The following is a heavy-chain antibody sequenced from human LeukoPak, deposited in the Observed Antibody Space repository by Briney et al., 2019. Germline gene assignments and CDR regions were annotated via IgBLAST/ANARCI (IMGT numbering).Heavy chain of an antibody. D-gene: IGHD4-11*01. Sequence: GGSLRLSCAASGFTFSSYAMHWVRQAPGKGLEWVAVISYDGSNKYYADSVKGRFTISRDNSKNTLYLQMNSLRAEDTAVYYCARAPSTVTGTEGDYWGQGTLVTVSS. J-gene: IGHJ4*02. CDR1: GFTFSSYA. V-gene: IGHV3-30-3*01. CDR3: ARAPSTVTGTEGDY. CDR2: ISYDGSNK.